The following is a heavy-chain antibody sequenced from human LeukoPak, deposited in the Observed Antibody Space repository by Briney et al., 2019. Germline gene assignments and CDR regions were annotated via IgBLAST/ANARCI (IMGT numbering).Heavy chain of an antibody. V-gene: IGHV4-59*01. Sequence: SETLSLTCAVYGGSFSGYHWSWIRQPPGKGLEWIGYIYYSGSTNYNPSLKSRVTISADTSKNQFSLKLSSVTAADTAVYYCARVAVAPNWFDPWGQGTLVTVSS. J-gene: IGHJ5*02. D-gene: IGHD6-19*01. CDR1: GGSFSGYH. CDR3: ARVAVAPNWFDP. CDR2: IYYSGST.